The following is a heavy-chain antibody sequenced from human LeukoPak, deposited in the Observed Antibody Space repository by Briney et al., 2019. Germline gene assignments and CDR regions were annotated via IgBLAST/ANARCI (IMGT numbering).Heavy chain of an antibody. CDR3: ARGNDLLTGYYPFYDF. J-gene: IGHJ4*02. CDR1: GYTFTDYY. CDR2: MNPNSGGT. D-gene: IGHD3-9*01. V-gene: IGHV1-2*02. Sequence: ASVKVSCKAPGYTFTDYYIHWVRQAPGQGLEWMAWMNPNSGGTSYAQKFQGRVTMTRDTSTSTVYMELSSLRSEDTAVYYCARGNDLLTGYYPFYDFWGQGTLVTVSS.